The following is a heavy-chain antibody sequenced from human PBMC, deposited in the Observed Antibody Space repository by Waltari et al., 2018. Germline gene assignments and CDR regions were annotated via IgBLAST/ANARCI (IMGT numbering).Heavy chain of an antibody. CDR2: ISASGGRP. J-gene: IGHJ6*02. Sequence: TASEFTFSDYAMNWVRQAPGKGLEWVSSISASGGRPYYVDSLEGRITTSRDNSRNTVFLQINSLRAEDTAIYYCAKDQRVAPTSLPNYYYGMDVWGQGTTVTVSS. D-gene: IGHD1-1*01. CDR3: AKDQRVAPTSLPNYYYGMDV. CDR1: EFTFSDYA. V-gene: IGHV3-23*01.